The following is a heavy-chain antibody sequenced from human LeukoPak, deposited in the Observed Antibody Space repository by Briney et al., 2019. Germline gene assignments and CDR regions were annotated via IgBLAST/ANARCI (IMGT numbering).Heavy chain of an antibody. J-gene: IGHJ6*03. D-gene: IGHD5-18*01. V-gene: IGHV4-38-2*02. Sequence: SETLSLTCTVSGYSISSGYYWGWIRQPPGKGLEWIGSIYHSGSTYYNPSLKSRVTISVDTSKNQFSLKLSSVTVADTAVYYCARGTRGYSYGGYYYYYMDVWGKGTTVTVSS. CDR3: ARGTRGYSYGGYYYYYMDV. CDR2: IYHSGST. CDR1: GYSISSGYY.